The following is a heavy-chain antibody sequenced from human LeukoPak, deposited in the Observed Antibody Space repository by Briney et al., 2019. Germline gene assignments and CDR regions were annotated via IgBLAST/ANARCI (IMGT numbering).Heavy chain of an antibody. CDR2: IYYSGST. J-gene: IGHJ5*02. V-gene: IGHV4-61*08. Sequence: PSETMSLTCTVSGGSISCGDYYWSRIRQPPGKGLEWIGYIYYSGSTNYNPSLKSRVTISVDTSKNQFSLKLSSVTAADTTVYYCASPRSYYDSSGYYISWGQGTLVTVSS. D-gene: IGHD3-22*01. CDR3: ASPRSYYDSSGYYIS. CDR1: GGSISCGDYY.